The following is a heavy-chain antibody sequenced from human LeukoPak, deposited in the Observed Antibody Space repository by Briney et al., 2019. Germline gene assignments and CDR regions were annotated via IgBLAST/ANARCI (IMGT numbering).Heavy chain of an antibody. V-gene: IGHV3-66*01. CDR3: ATSGWWGYFDY. CDR2: IYSGGST. J-gene: IGHJ4*02. D-gene: IGHD6-19*01. Sequence: GGPLRLSCAASGFTVSSNYMSWVRQAPGKGLEWVSIIYSGGSTYYADSVRGRFTISRDNSKNTLYLLMNSLRAEDTAVYYCATSGWWGYFDYWGQGTLVTVPS. CDR1: GFTVSSNY.